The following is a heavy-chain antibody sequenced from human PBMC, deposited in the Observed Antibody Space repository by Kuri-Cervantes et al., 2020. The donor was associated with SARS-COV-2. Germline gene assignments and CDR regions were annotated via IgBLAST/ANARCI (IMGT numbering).Heavy chain of an antibody. CDR3: AKDGYNWGDYFDY. J-gene: IGHJ4*02. CDR1: GFAFGDYY. V-gene: IGHV3-23*01. Sequence: GESLKISCAASGFAFGDYYMSWIRQAPGKGLEWVSSIYGSGERTYYADSVKGRFTVSRDNLRNTLYLEMNSLRAEDTALYFCAKDGYNWGDYFDYWGQGTLVTVSS. D-gene: IGHD1-1*01. CDR2: IYGSGERT.